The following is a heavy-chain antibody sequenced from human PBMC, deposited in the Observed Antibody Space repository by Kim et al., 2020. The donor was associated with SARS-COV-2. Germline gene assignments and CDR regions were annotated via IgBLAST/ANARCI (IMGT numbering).Heavy chain of an antibody. CDR1: GYTFTSYY. Sequence: ASVKVSCKASGYTFTSYYMHWVRQAPGQGLEWMGIINPSGGSTSYAQKFQGRVTMTRDTSTSTVYMELSSLRSEDTAVYYCARTTTLRSYYYYGMDVWGQGTTLTVSS. D-gene: IGHD4-17*01. V-gene: IGHV1-46*01. CDR3: ARTTTLRSYYYYGMDV. CDR2: INPSGGST. J-gene: IGHJ6*02.